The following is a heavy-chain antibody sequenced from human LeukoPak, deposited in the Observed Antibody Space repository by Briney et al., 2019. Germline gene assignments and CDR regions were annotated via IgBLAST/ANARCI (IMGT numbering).Heavy chain of an antibody. CDR2: ISGNGGTT. CDR3: ARASIADSSYFDY. D-gene: IGHD2/OR15-2a*01. CDR1: GFTFSSYA. V-gene: IGHV3-64*01. J-gene: IGHJ4*02. Sequence: PGGSLRLSCAASGFTFSSYAIHWVRQAPGKGLEFVSAISGNGGTTYYANSAKGRFTISRDNSKNTLYLQMGSLRAEDMAVYFCARASIADSSYFDYWGQGTLVTVSS.